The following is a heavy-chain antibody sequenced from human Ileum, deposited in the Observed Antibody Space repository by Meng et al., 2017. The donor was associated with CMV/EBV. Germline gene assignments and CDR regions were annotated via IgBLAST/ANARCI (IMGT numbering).Heavy chain of an antibody. D-gene: IGHD3-3*01. Sequence: SVKVSCKASGGTFSSYAISWLRQAPGQGLEWMGGIIPIFGTANYAQKFQGRVTITTDESTSTAYMELSSLRSEDTAVYYCARLRGQPDSNYGMDVWGQGTTVTVSS. CDR1: GGTFSSYA. V-gene: IGHV1-69*05. CDR3: ARLRGQPDSNYGMDV. J-gene: IGHJ6*02. CDR2: IIPIFGTA.